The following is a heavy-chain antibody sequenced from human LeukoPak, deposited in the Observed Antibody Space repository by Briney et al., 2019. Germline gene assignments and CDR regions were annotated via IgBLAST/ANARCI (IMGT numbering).Heavy chain of an antibody. V-gene: IGHV4-39*01. Sequence: PSETLSLTCTVSGGSISSSSYYWGWIRQPPGKGLEWIGSIYYSGSTYYNPSLKSRVTISVDTSKNQFSLKLSSVTAADTAVYYCARHSGSSWKYYFDYWGQGTLVTVSS. D-gene: IGHD6-13*01. CDR3: ARHSGSSWKYYFDY. CDR1: GGSISSSSYY. CDR2: IYYSGST. J-gene: IGHJ4*02.